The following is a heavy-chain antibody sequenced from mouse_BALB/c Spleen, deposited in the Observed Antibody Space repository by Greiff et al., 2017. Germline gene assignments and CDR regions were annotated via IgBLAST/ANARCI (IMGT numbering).Heavy chain of an antibody. CDR2: IWGGGST. CDR1: GFSLTDYG. V-gene: IGHV2-6-5*01. Sequence: QVQLKQSGPGLVAPSQSLSITCTVSGFSLTDYGVSWIRQPPGKGLEWLGVIWGGGSTYYNSALKSRLSISKDNSKSQVFLKMNSLQTDDTAMYYCAIYRYDPYYAMDYWGQGTSVTVSS. CDR3: AIYRYDPYYAMDY. J-gene: IGHJ4*01. D-gene: IGHD2-14*01.